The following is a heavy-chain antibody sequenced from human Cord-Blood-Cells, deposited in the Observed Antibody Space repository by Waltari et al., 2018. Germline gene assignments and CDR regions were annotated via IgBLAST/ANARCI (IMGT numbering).Heavy chain of an antibody. CDR2: TYHSGST. D-gene: IGHD5-18*01. CDR3: ARDRGGYSYGYWYFDL. Sequence: QVQLQESGPGLVKPSGTLSLTCAVPGGSISSSNCWSRVRQPPGKGLEWIGETYHSGSTKYNPSLKRGVTISVDKSKNQFSLKLSSVTAADTAVYYCARDRGGYSYGYWYFDLWGRGTLVTVSS. CDR1: GGSISSSNC. V-gene: IGHV4-4*02. J-gene: IGHJ2*01.